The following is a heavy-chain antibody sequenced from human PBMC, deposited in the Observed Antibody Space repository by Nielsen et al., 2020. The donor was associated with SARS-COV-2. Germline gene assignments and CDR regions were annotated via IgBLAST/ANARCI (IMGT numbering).Heavy chain of an antibody. D-gene: IGHD5-24*01. CDR1: GFTFSSYG. J-gene: IGHJ4*02. CDR3: AKDRGWLHPGLTF. V-gene: IGHV3-33*06. Sequence: GGSLRLSCAASGFTFSSYGMHWVRQAPGKGLEWVAVIWYDGSNKYYADSVKGRFTISRDNSKNTLYLQMNSLRAEDTAVYYCAKDRGWLHPGLTFGGQGTLVTVSS. CDR2: IWYDGSNK.